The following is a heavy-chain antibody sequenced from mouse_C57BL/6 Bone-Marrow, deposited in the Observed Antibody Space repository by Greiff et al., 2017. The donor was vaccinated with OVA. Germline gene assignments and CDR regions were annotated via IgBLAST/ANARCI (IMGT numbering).Heavy chain of an antibody. V-gene: IGHV1-82*01. J-gene: IGHJ3*01. CDR2: IYPGDGDT. CDR3: ARGGAQALAWFAY. CDR1: GYAFSSSW. D-gene: IGHD3-2*02. Sequence: VKLMESGPELVKPGASVKISCKASGYAFSSSWMNWVKQRPGKGLEWIGRIYPGDGDTNYNGKFKGKATLTADKSSSTAYMQLNSLTSADSAVSFYARGGAQALAWFAYWGQGTLVTVSA.